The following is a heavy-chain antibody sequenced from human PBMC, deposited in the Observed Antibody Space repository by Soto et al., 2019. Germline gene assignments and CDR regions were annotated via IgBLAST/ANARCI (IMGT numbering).Heavy chain of an antibody. CDR1: GYTFTSYG. CDR3: ARDYDGSRRLNAHNWFGP. D-gene: IGHD3-10*01. V-gene: IGHV1-18*01. CDR2: FSAYNGNT. Sequence: QVQLVQSGAEVKKPGASVKVSCKASGYTFTSYGITWVRQAPGQGLGWMGWFSAYNGNTNYAQKLQGRVTMTTDTTTSTAYMELRSLRSEDTAVYYCARDYDGSRRLNAHNWFGPWGQGTLVTVSS. J-gene: IGHJ5*02.